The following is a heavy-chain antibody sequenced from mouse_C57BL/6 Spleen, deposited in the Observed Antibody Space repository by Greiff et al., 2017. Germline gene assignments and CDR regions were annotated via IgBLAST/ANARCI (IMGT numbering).Heavy chain of an antibody. CDR2: ISSGSSTI. CDR3: ARRRETLGWHFDV. Sequence: EVQVVESGGGLVKPGGSLKLSCAASGFTFSDYGMHWVRQAPEQGLEWVAYISSGSSTIYYADTVKGRFTISRDNAKNTLFLQMTSLRSEDTAMYYCARRRETLGWHFDVWGTGTTVTVSS. D-gene: IGHD4-1*01. J-gene: IGHJ1*03. CDR1: GFTFSDYG. V-gene: IGHV5-17*01.